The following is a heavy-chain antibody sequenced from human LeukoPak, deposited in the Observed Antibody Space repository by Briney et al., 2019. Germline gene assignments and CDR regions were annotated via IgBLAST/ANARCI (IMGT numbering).Heavy chain of an antibody. D-gene: IGHD6-13*01. J-gene: IGHJ4*02. Sequence: ASVKVSCKVSGYTLTELSMHWVRQAPGKGLEGMGGFDPEDVETIYAQKFQGRVTMTEDTSTDTAYMELSSLRSEDTAVYYCATETIAAAGIYYFDYWGQGTLVTVSS. CDR1: GYTLTELS. CDR2: FDPEDVET. CDR3: ATETIAAAGIYYFDY. V-gene: IGHV1-24*01.